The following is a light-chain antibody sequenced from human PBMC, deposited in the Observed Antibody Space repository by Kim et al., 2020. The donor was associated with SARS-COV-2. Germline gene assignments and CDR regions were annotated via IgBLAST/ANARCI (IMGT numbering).Light chain of an antibody. CDR2: GAS. V-gene: IGKV3-11*01. Sequence: EIVLTQSPATLSLSPGERATLSCRATQSVTAYLGWYQQKRGQAPRLLIYGASNRATGIPARFSGSGSETEFTRTISSLEPEDFAVYYCQQRKTFGGETKVDIK. CDR3: QQRKT. CDR1: QSVTAY. J-gene: IGKJ4*01.